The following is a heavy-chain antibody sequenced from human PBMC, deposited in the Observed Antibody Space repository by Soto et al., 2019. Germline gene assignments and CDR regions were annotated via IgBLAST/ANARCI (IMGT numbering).Heavy chain of an antibody. CDR2: INAGNGNT. CDR1: GYTFTSYA. CDR3: ARVQEGSGYYWLPYYYYGMDV. D-gene: IGHD3-3*01. V-gene: IGHV1-3*01. J-gene: IGHJ6*02. Sequence: GASVKVSCKASGYTFTSYAMHWVLQAPGQRLEWMGWINAGNGNTKYSQKFQGRVTITRDTSASTAYMELSSLRSEDTAVYYCARVQEGSGYYWLPYYYYGMDVWGQGTTVTVSS.